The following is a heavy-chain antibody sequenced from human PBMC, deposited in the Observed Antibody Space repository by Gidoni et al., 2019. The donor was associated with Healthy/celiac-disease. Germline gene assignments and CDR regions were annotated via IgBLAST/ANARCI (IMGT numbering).Heavy chain of an antibody. V-gene: IGHV3-30-3*01. D-gene: IGHD3-22*01. CDR3: ARDPKTYYYDSSGYSSFFDY. CDR1: GFTFSRYA. Sequence: QVQLVESGGGVVQPGWSLRLSCAASGFTFSRYALHWVRQAPGQGLEWVAVISYDGSNKYYADSVKGRFTISRDNSKNTLYLQMNSLRAEDTAVYYCARDPKTYYYDSSGYSSFFDYWGQGTLVTVSS. CDR2: ISYDGSNK. J-gene: IGHJ4*02.